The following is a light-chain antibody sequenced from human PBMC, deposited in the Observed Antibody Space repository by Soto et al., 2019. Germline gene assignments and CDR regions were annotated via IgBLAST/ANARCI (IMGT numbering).Light chain of an antibody. CDR1: QSVGSN. J-gene: IGKJ1*01. CDR3: QHYNNWPPTWT. CDR2: GAS. V-gene: IGKV3-15*01. Sequence: EMVMTQSPATLSVSPGERATLSCMASQSVGSNLAWYQQKPGQAPRLLIYGASTRATGIPARFSGSGSGTEFTLTISSLQSEDFAVYYCQHYNNWPPTWTFGQGTKGDI.